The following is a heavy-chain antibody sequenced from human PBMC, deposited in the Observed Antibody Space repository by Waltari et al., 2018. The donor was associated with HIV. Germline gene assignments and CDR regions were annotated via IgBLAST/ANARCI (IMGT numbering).Heavy chain of an antibody. J-gene: IGHJ6*02. CDR2: INSDASTT. V-gene: IGHV3-74*03. D-gene: IGHD2-15*01. CDR3: ASPVGAARAFFYNVDV. Sequence: EVQLVESGGGLVQPGGSLRLSCAASGFMFSSYWMHWVRQVPGKGLEWVSSINSDASTTQYADSVKGRFTISRDNAKNILYLQMNSLGVEDTAIYYCASPVGAARAFFYNVDVWGQGTTVTVSS. CDR1: GFMFSSYW.